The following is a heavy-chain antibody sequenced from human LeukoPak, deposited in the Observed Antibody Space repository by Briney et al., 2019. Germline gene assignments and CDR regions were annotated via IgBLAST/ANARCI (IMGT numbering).Heavy chain of an antibody. V-gene: IGHV1-18*01. CDR3: ASDLYQVDAFDI. D-gene: IGHD3-16*01. CDR2: ISAYNGNT. CDR1: GYTFTSYG. J-gene: IGHJ3*02. Sequence: ASVKVSCKASGYTFTSYGISWVRQAPGQGLEWMGWISAYNGNTNYAQKLQGRVTMTTDTSTSTAYMELRSLRSDDTAVYYCASDLYQVDAFDIWGQGTMVTVSS.